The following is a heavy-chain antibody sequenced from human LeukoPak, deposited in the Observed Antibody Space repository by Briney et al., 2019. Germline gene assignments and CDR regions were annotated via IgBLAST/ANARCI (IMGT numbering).Heavy chain of an antibody. D-gene: IGHD6-13*01. Sequence: SETLSLTCTVSGGSISSSSYYWGWIRQPPGKGLEWIGSIYYSGSTYYNPSLKSRVTISVDTSKNQFSLKLSSVTAADTAVYYCARGGVSSSWYLLFDYWGQGTLVTVSS. CDR1: GGSISSSSYY. V-gene: IGHV4-39*07. CDR3: ARGGVSSSWYLLFDY. CDR2: IYYSGST. J-gene: IGHJ4*02.